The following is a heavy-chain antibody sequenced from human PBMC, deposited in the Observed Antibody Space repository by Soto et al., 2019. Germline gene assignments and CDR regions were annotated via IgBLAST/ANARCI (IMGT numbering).Heavy chain of an antibody. CDR2: ISATGESK. CDR3: AKSWGDSWLQSAFDM. D-gene: IGHD5-12*01. V-gene: IGHV3-23*01. Sequence: EVQLLESGGGLVQPGGGSLRLSCAASGFTFSEHSMSWVRQSPGKGLEWVSGISATGESKHYAEAVKGRFTISRDNSKNTLYLQMNSLRAEDTAVYSCAKSWGDSWLQSAFDMWGQGTMVTVSS. J-gene: IGHJ3*02. CDR1: GFTFSEHS.